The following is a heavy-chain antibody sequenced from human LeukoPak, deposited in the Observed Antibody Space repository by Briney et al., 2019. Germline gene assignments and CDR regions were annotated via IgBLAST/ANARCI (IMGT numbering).Heavy chain of an antibody. V-gene: IGHV3-30*18. CDR3: AEDFYYYGSGSYIYLDY. J-gene: IGHJ4*02. Sequence: PGGSLRLSCAASGFTFSSYGMHWVRQAPGKGLEWVAVISYDGSNKYYADSVKGRFTISRDNSKNTLYLQMNSLRAEDTAVYYCAEDFYYYGSGSYIYLDYWGQGTLVTVSS. CDR2: ISYDGSNK. CDR1: GFTFSSYG. D-gene: IGHD3-10*01.